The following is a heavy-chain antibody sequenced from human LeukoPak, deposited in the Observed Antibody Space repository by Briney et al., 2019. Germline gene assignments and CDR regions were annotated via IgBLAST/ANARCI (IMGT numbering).Heavy chain of an antibody. D-gene: IGHD1-1*01. CDR1: GYSISSGYY. J-gene: IGHJ4*02. Sequence: SETLSLTCTVSGYSISSGYYWGWIRQPPGKGLEWIGSIYHSGSTYYNPSLKSRVTISVDTSKNQFSLTLSSVTAADTAVYYCARASTTYNWNAPLDYWGQGTLVTVSS. CDR3: ARASTTYNWNAPLDY. CDR2: IYHSGST. V-gene: IGHV4-38-2*02.